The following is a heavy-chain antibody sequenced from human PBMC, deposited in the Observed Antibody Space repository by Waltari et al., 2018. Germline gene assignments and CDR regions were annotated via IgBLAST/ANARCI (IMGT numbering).Heavy chain of an antibody. CDR2: INPNRGGT. Sequence: QVQLVQSGAEVKKPGASVKVSCKASGYTFTGYYMHWVRQAPGQGLEWMGRINPNRGGTNYAQKFQGRVTMTRDTSISTAYMELSRLRSDDTAVYYCARVYYDILTGSIYAFDIWGQGTMVTVSS. J-gene: IGHJ3*02. CDR3: ARVYYDILTGSIYAFDI. CDR1: GYTFTGYY. D-gene: IGHD3-9*01. V-gene: IGHV1-2*06.